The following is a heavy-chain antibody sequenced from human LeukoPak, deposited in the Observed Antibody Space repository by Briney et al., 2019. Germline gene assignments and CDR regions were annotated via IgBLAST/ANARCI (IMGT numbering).Heavy chain of an antibody. CDR1: GGSISSSSYY. J-gene: IGHJ4*02. CDR2: IYYSGST. Sequence: SETLSLTCTVSGGSISSSSYYWGWIRQPPGKGLEWIGSIYYSGSTYYNPSLKSRVTISVDTSKNQFSLKLSSVTAADTAVYYCARTMYYYDSSNFDYWGQGTLVTVSS. V-gene: IGHV4-39*07. D-gene: IGHD3-22*01. CDR3: ARTMYYYDSSNFDY.